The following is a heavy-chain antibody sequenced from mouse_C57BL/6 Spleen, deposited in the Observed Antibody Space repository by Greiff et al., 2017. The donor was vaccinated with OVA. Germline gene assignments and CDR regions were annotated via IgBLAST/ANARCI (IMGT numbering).Heavy chain of an antibody. D-gene: IGHD2-5*01. CDR1: GFTFSSYA. CDR3: ARGYSNYDAMDY. Sequence: EVMLVESGGGLVKPGGSLKLSCAASGFTFSSYAMSWVRQTPEKRLEWVATIIDGGSYTYYPDNVKGRFTISRDNAKNNLYLQMSHLKSEDTAMYYCARGYSNYDAMDYWGQGTSVTVSS. V-gene: IGHV5-4*03. J-gene: IGHJ4*01. CDR2: IIDGGSYT.